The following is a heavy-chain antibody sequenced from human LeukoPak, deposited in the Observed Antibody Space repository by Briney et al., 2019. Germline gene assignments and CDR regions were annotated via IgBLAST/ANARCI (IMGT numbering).Heavy chain of an antibody. CDR3: ASYSSSWYVGD. CDR2: ISSSSSYI. J-gene: IGHJ4*02. Sequence: GGSLRLSCAASGFTFDDYGMSWVRQAPGKGLEWVSSISSSSSYIYYADSVKGRSTISRDNAKNSLYLQMNSLRAEDTAVYYCASYSSSWYVGDWGQGTLVTVSS. CDR1: GFTFDDYG. D-gene: IGHD6-13*01. V-gene: IGHV3-21*01.